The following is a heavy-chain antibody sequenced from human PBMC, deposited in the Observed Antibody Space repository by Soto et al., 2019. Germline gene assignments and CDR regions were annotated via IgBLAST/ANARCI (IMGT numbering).Heavy chain of an antibody. Sequence: GGSLRLSCTASGFTFSKAYMNWVRQAPGKGLEWVGQIDSKIDADKTDFAAPVKGRFTLSRDDSKNTVYLQMNGLEIEDTAMYYCVTRLTEVATARFDPWGQGTLVTVTS. CDR2: IDSKIDADKT. D-gene: IGHD2-21*02. CDR3: VTRLTEVATARFDP. J-gene: IGHJ5*02. V-gene: IGHV3-15*04. CDR1: GFTFSKAY.